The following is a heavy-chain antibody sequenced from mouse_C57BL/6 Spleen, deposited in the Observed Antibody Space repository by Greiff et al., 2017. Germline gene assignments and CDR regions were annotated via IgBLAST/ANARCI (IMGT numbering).Heavy chain of an antibody. J-gene: IGHJ1*03. V-gene: IGHV5-4*03. CDR1: GFTFSSYA. CDR2: ISDGGSYT. D-gene: IGHD1-1*01. CDR3: AYYGSSYWYFDV. Sequence: EVKLMESGGGLVKPGGSLKLSCAASGFTFSSYAMSWVRQTPEKRLEWVATISDGGSYTYYPDNVKGRFTISRDNAKNNLYLQMSQLKSEDTAMYYCAYYGSSYWYFDVWGTGTTVTVSS.